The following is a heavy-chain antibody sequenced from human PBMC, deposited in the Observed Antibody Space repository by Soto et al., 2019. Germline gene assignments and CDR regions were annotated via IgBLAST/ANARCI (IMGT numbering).Heavy chain of an antibody. CDR3: ARDLGPRDFWSGSDYWYFDL. Sequence: GGSLRLSCAASGFTVSNNYMTWVRQAPGKGLEWVSIIYSGGSTYYADSVEGRFAISRDNSDNTLYLQMDSLRAEDTAVYYCARDLGPRDFWSGSDYWYFDLWGRGTLVTVSS. J-gene: IGHJ2*01. V-gene: IGHV3-53*01. CDR2: IYSGGST. CDR1: GFTVSNNY. D-gene: IGHD3-3*01.